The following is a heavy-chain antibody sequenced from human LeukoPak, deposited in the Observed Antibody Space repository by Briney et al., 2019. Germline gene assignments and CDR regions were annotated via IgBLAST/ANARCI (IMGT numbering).Heavy chain of an antibody. CDR2: ISWNSGSI. CDR1: GFTFDDYA. D-gene: IGHD4-23*01. V-gene: IGHV3-9*01. J-gene: IGHJ3*02. Sequence: PGRSLRLSCAASGFTFDDYAMHWVRQAPGKGLEWVSGISWNSGSIGYADSVKGRFTISGDNAKNSLYLQMNSLRAEDTALYYCAKDRRRWNGNAFDIWGQGTMVTVSS. CDR3: AKDRRRWNGNAFDI.